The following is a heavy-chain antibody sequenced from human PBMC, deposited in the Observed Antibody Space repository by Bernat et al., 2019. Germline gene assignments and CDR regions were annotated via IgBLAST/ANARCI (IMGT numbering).Heavy chain of an antibody. D-gene: IGHD5-18*01. CDR2: IWYDGSNK. Sequence: QVQLVESGGGVVQPGRSLRLSCAASGFTFSSYGMHWVRQAPGKGLEWVAVIWYDGSNKYYADSVKGRFTISRDNSKNTLYLQMNSLRAEDTAVYYCARESSDVDTAMAPLLVSMGFDPWGQGTLVTVSS. V-gene: IGHV3-33*01. CDR3: ARESSDVDTAMAPLLVSMGFDP. CDR1: GFTFSSYG. J-gene: IGHJ5*02.